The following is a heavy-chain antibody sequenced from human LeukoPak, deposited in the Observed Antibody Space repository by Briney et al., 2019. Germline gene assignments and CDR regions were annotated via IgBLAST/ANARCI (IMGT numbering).Heavy chain of an antibody. CDR1: GFNFNNYG. CDR2: IRYDGSDK. J-gene: IGHJ4*02. V-gene: IGHV3-30*02. Sequence: GGSLRLSCAASGFNFNNYGLHWVRQAPGKGLEWLTFIRYDGSDKYYAGSVKGRFTISRDNAKNSLYLQMNSLRAEDTAVYYCARDRIDSGSYPVDYWGQGTLVTVSS. D-gene: IGHD1-26*01. CDR3: ARDRIDSGSYPVDY.